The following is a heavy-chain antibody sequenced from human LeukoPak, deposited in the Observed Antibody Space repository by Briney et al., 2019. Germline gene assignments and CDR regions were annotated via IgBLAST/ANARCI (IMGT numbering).Heavy chain of an antibody. V-gene: IGHV4-59*01. Sequence: SEILSLTCTVSGGSISSYYWSWIRQPPGKGLERIGYVSYSGSTNYNPSLKSRVTISVDTSKNQFSLKLSSVTAADTAVYYCARGSSGYSYGWGQGTLVTVSS. CDR2: VSYSGST. CDR1: GGSISSYY. J-gene: IGHJ4*02. D-gene: IGHD5-18*01. CDR3: ARGSSGYSYG.